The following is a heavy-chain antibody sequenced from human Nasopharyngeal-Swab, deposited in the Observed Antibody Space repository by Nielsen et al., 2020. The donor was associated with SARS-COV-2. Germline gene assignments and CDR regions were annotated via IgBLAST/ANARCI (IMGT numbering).Heavy chain of an antibody. V-gene: IGHV4-4*02. CDR3: ANRVYYYDSSGYRQTALFDY. D-gene: IGHD3-22*01. Sequence: VRQMPGKGLEWIGEIYNTGSTNYNPSLRSRVTISVDTSKNQFSLKLSSVTAADTAVYYCANRVYYYDSSGYRQTALFDYWGQGTLVTVSS. J-gene: IGHJ4*02. CDR2: IYNTGST.